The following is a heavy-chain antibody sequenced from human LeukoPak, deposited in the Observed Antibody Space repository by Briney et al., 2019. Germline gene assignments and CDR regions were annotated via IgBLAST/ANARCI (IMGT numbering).Heavy chain of an antibody. Sequence: PGGSLRLSCAASGFTFTNYAMSWVRQAPGKGLEWVSVISGSGGSRNYGDSVKGRFTSSRDNSKNTLLLQMNSLRAEDTAVYYCAKETSDYGDYVNAFDVWGQGTMVTVSS. CDR1: GFTFTNYA. J-gene: IGHJ3*01. CDR2: ISGSGGSR. D-gene: IGHD4-17*01. CDR3: AKETSDYGDYVNAFDV. V-gene: IGHV3-23*01.